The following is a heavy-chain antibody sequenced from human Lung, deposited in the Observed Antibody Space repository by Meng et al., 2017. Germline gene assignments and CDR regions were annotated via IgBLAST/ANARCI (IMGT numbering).Heavy chain of an antibody. Sequence: HVQLSQSGSELKTPGASVKVPCKPSGYNFPDYWLHWVRRAPGQGLEWMGRIDPKSGDTHYAQRFQGRVTMTGDTSISTAYMELSGLRSDDTAMYYCARDEDISAAGKLFGDYWGQGTLVTVSS. V-gene: IGHV1-2*06. J-gene: IGHJ4*02. D-gene: IGHD6-13*01. CDR2: IDPKSGDT. CDR3: ARDEDISAAGKLFGDY. CDR1: GYNFPDYW.